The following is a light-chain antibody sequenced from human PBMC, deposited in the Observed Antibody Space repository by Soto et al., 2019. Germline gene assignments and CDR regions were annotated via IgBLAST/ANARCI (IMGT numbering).Light chain of an antibody. Sequence: QSALTQPASVSGSPGQSITISCTGTSSDVGGYNYVSWYQQHPGKAPKLMIYDVSNRPSGVSDRFSGSKSGNTASLSISGRQSEDEADYYCSSYPGSSTRVVFGGGTKLTVL. V-gene: IGLV2-14*03. CDR1: SSDVGGYNY. CDR2: DVS. J-gene: IGLJ2*01. CDR3: SSYPGSSTRVV.